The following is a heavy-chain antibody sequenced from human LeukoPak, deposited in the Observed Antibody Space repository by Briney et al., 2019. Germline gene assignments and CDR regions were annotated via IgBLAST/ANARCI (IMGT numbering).Heavy chain of an antibody. J-gene: IGHJ4*02. D-gene: IGHD1-26*01. CDR2: ISSSSSYI. CDR1: GFTFSSYS. V-gene: IGHV3-21*01. Sequence: PGGSLRLSCAASGFTFSSYSMNWVRQAPGKGLEWVSSISSSSSYIYYADSVKGRFTISRDNAKNSQYLQMNSLRAEDTAVYYCARDLSGSPRHFHYWGQGTLVTVSS. CDR3: ARDLSGSPRHFHY.